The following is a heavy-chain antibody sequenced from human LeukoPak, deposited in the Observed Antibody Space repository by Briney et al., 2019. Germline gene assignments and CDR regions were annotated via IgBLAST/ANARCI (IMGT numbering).Heavy chain of an antibody. D-gene: IGHD3-16*02. J-gene: IGHJ4*02. Sequence: GRSLRLSCAASGFTFSSYGMHWVRQAPGKGLEWVAVISYDGSNKYYADSVKGRFTISRDNSKNTLYLQMNSLRAEDTAVYYCAKDRLLSVWGSYRYYFDYWGQGTLVTVSS. CDR1: GFTFSSYG. V-gene: IGHV3-30*18. CDR2: ISYDGSNK. CDR3: AKDRLLSVWGSYRYYFDY.